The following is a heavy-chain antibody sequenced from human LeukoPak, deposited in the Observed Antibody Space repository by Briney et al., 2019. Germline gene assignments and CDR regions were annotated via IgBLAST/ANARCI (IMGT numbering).Heavy chain of an antibody. D-gene: IGHD6-13*01. CDR2: ISSSSSYI. J-gene: IGHJ3*02. CDR3: ARVRGIAAEIDAFDI. Sequence: GGSLRLSCAASGFTFSDYYMSWVRQAPGKGLEWVSSISSSSSYIYYADSVKGRFTISRDNAKNSLYLQMNSLRAEDTAVYYCARVRGIAAEIDAFDIWGQGTMVTVSS. V-gene: IGHV3-21*01. CDR1: GFTFSDYY.